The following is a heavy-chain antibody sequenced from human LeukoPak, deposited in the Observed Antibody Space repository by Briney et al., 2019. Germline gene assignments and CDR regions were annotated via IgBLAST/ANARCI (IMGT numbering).Heavy chain of an antibody. CDR3: ARDPSNTSGWYIYFDY. V-gene: IGHV1-2*02. D-gene: IGHD6-19*01. J-gene: IGHJ4*02. Sequence: ASVKVSCKASGYTFTGYYMHWVRQAPGQGLEWMGWINPNSGDTNYAEKFQGRVTMTRDTSISTAYMDLRSLRSDDTAMYYCARDPSNTSGWYIYFDYWGQGTLVTVSP. CDR2: INPNSGDT. CDR1: GYTFTGYY.